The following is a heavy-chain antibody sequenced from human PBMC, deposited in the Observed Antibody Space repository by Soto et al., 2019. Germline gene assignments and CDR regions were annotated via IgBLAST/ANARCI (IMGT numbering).Heavy chain of an antibody. D-gene: IGHD1-1*01. CDR2: ISSDGSTT. V-gene: IGHV3-74*01. Sequence: EVQLVESGGGLVQPGGSLRLSCAASGFTFRSYWMHWVRQVPGKGLVWVSRISSDGSTTYYADSVKGRFTISRDNAKNMVYLQMNSLRAEDTAVYYCIRPRCDESGTRFDYWGQGTLVTVSS. CDR3: IRPRCDESGTRFDY. CDR1: GFTFRSYW. J-gene: IGHJ4*02.